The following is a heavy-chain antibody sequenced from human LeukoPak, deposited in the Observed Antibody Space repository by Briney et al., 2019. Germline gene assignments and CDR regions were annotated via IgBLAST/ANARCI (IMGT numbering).Heavy chain of an antibody. Sequence: ASVKVSCKASGYTFTSYGISWVRQAPGQGLEWMGWISPYDGDRNYAQKFQGRVTMTTDTSTSTAYMELRSLRSDDTAVYYCARSEWELLGPLGDYWGQGTLVTVSS. J-gene: IGHJ4*02. CDR2: ISPYDGDR. CDR1: GYTFTSYG. D-gene: IGHD1-26*01. CDR3: ARSEWELLGPLGDY. V-gene: IGHV1-18*01.